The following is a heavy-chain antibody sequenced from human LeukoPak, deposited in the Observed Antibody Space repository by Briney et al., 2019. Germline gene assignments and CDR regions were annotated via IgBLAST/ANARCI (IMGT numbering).Heavy chain of an antibody. CDR2: IYDSGST. Sequence: PSETLSLTCTVSGGSIRSSYYYWGWIRQPPGKGLEWIGSIYDSGSTYYNPSLKSRVTISVDTSKNQFSLKLSSVTAADTAVYYCAREQYTNNWFDPWGQGTLVTVSS. J-gene: IGHJ5*02. V-gene: IGHV4-39*07. CDR1: GGSIRSSYYY. D-gene: IGHD4-11*01. CDR3: AREQYTNNWFDP.